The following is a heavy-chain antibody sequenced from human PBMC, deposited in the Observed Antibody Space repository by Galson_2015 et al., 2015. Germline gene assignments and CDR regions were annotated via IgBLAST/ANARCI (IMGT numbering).Heavy chain of an antibody. CDR1: GFTFSSYA. CDR3: VKGATTVTTKNWFDP. J-gene: IGHJ5*02. CDR2: ISSNGGST. V-gene: IGHV3-64D*06. D-gene: IGHD4-17*01. Sequence: SLRLSCAASGFTFSSYAMHWVRQAPGKGLEYVSAISSNGGSTYYADSVKGRFTISRDNSKNTLYLQMSSLRAEDTAVYYCVKGATTVTTKNWFDPWGQGTLVTVSS.